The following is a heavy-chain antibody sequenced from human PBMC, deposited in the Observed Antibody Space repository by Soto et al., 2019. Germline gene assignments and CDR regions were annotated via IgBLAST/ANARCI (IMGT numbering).Heavy chain of an antibody. Sequence: FTFSNHWMHWVRQAPGKGLEWVSGISWNSGSIGYADSVKGRFTISRDNAKNSLYLQMNSLRAEDTAVYYCAVYGDGTGGFYYFDYWGQGTLVTVSS. CDR3: AVYGDGTGGFYYFDY. D-gene: IGHD4-17*01. J-gene: IGHJ4*02. CDR2: ISWNSGSI. CDR1: FTFSNHW. V-gene: IGHV3-9*01.